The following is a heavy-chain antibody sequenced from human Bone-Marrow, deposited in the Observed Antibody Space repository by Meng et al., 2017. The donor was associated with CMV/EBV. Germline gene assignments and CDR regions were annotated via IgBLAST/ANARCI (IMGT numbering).Heavy chain of an antibody. Sequence: GGSLRLSCAASGFTFSSYWMSWVRQAPGKGLEWVANIKQEGSEKYYVDSVKGRFTISRDNAKNSLYLQMNSLRAEDTAVYYCARNPGYSSGVYGMDVWGQGTTVTVSS. D-gene: IGHD6-19*01. CDR3: ARNPGYSSGVYGMDV. CDR1: GFTFSSYW. CDR2: IKQEGSEK. V-gene: IGHV3-7*01. J-gene: IGHJ6*02.